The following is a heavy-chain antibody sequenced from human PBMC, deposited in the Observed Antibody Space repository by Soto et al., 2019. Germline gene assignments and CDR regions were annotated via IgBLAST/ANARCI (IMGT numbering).Heavy chain of an antibody. J-gene: IGHJ6*03. CDR3: ARGVILWFGELSRRGGYYYYMDV. Sequence: WTWIRQTPERGLEWIGEINDSGNINYNPSLKSRGTILADTAKKQISLRLSSVTAADTAVYYCARGVILWFGELSRRGGYYYYMDVWGKGTAVTVSS. D-gene: IGHD3-10*01. V-gene: IGHV4-34*01. CDR2: INDSGNI.